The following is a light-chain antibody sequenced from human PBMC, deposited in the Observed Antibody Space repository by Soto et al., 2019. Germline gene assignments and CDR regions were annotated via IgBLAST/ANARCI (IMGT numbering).Light chain of an antibody. CDR3: QQSYSTLLT. J-gene: IGKJ4*01. Sequence: DIQMTQSPSSLSASVGDRVTITCRASQSISSYLNWYQQKPGKAPKLLIYAASSLQSGVPSRFSGSASGTDVTLTISSLQPEDFATYYCQQSYSTLLTFGGGTKVEIK. CDR2: AAS. CDR1: QSISSY. V-gene: IGKV1-39*01.